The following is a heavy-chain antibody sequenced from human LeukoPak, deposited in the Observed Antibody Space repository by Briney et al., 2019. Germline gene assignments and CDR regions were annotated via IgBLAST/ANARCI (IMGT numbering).Heavy chain of an antibody. CDR2: ISAYNGNT. J-gene: IGHJ6*02. V-gene: IGHV1-18*01. Sequence: ASVKVSCKASGYTFISYGISWVRQAPGQGLEWMGWISAYNGNTDYAQNLQGRVTMTTDTSTSTAYMELSSLRSGDTAVYYCATDPGLNNRGPYYYYGMDVWGQGTTVTVSS. D-gene: IGHD1-14*01. CDR1: GYTFISYG. CDR3: ATDPGLNNRGPYYYYGMDV.